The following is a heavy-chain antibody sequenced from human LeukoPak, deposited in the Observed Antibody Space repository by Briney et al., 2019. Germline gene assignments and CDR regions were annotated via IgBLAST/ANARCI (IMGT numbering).Heavy chain of an antibody. D-gene: IGHD6-13*01. CDR3: ARAHIAARSRPAGY. CDR1: GFTFSNYW. CDR2: INTDGSST. Sequence: GGFLRLSCAASGFTFSNYWMHWVRQAPGKGLVWVSRINTDGSSTSYADSVKGRFTISRDNAQNTLYLQMNSLRAEDTAVYYCARAHIAARSRPAGYWGQGTLVTVSS. V-gene: IGHV3-74*01. J-gene: IGHJ4*02.